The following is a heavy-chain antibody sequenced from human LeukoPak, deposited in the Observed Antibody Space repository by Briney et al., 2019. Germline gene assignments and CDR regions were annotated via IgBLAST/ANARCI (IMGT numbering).Heavy chain of an antibody. Sequence: GSLRLSCAASGFTFSSYAMSWIRQPPGKGLEWFGEINHSGSTNYNPSLKSRVTISVDTSKNQFSLKLNSVTAADTAVYYCARGAPKEIQLWLRLRGVAFDIWGQGTMVTVSS. CDR2: INHSGST. J-gene: IGHJ3*02. D-gene: IGHD5-18*01. CDR3: ARGAPKEIQLWLRLRGVAFDI. V-gene: IGHV4-34*01. CDR1: GFTFSSYA.